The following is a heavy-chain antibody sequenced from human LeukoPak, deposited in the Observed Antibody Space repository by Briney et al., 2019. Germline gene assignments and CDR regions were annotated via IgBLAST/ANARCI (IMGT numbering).Heavy chain of an antibody. D-gene: IGHD2-21*01. CDR1: GFIFDDYA. V-gene: IGHV3-9*01. J-gene: IGHJ4*02. CDR2: ISWNGFSI. Sequence: GRSLRLSCAASGFIFDDYAMHWVRQAPGKGLEWVSGISWNGFSIGYADSVKGRFTISRDNAKNSLYLQMNSLRAEDTALYYCAKDIGGDRSFDYWGQGTLVTVSS. CDR3: AKDIGGDRSFDY.